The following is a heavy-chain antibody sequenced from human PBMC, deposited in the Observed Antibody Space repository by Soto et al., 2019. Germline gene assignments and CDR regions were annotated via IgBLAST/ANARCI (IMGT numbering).Heavy chain of an antibody. J-gene: IGHJ6*02. CDR2: IIPIFGTA. D-gene: IGHD3-22*01. CDR1: GGTFSSYA. CDR3: AREYGRIVVAIYYYYGMDV. Sequence: GASVKVSCKASGGTFSSYAISWVRQAPGQGLEWMGGIIPIFGTANYAQKFQGRVTSTADESTSTACMELSSLRSEDKAVYYCAREYGRIVVAIYYYYGMDVWGQGTTVTVSS. V-gene: IGHV1-69*13.